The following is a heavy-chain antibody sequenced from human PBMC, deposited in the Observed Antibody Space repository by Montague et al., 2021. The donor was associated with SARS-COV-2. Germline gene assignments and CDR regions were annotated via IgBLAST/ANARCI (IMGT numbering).Heavy chain of an antibody. Sequence: SLRLSCAASGFTFSSYSMNWVRQAPGKGLEWVSSISSSSSYIYYADSVKGRFTISRDNAKNSLYLQMNSLRAEDTAVYYCASWVSSTSCSTYYYYYMDFWGKGTPVTVSS. CDR1: GFTFSSYS. J-gene: IGHJ6*03. D-gene: IGHD2-2*01. CDR3: ASWVSSTSCSTYYYYYMDF. CDR2: ISSSSSYI. V-gene: IGHV3-21*01.